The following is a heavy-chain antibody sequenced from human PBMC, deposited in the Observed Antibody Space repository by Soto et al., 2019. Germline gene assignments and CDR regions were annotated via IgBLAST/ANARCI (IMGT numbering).Heavy chain of an antibody. V-gene: IGHV4-59*12. J-gene: IGHJ4*02. CDR1: GGSISSYY. Sequence: SETLSLTCTVSGGSISSYYWSWIRQPPGKGLEWIGYIYYSGSTNYNPSLKSRVTISVDTSKNQFSLKLSSVTAADTAVYYCARDTLLDRGFDYWGQGTLVTVSS. CDR2: IYYSGST. D-gene: IGHD2-21*01. CDR3: ARDTLLDRGFDY.